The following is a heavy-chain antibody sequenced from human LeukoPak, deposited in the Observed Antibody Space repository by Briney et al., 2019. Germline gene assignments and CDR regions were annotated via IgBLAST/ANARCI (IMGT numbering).Heavy chain of an antibody. CDR1: GFTFSSYG. D-gene: IGHD6-6*01. CDR3: AKDYSIAAPDYFDY. CDR2: ISYDGSHK. V-gene: IGHV3-30*18. Sequence: GRSLRLSCAASGFTFSSYGIHWVRQAPGKGLEWVAVISYDGSHKYYADSVKGRFTISRDNSKNTLYLQMNSLRAEDTAVYYCAKDYSIAAPDYFDYWGQGTLVTVSS. J-gene: IGHJ4*02.